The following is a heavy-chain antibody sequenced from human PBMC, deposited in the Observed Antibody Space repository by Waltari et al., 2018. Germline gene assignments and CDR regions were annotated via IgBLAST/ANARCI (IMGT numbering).Heavy chain of an antibody. Sequence: QVQLQESGPGLVKPSATLSLTCTVSGGSISSYYWRWIRQPPGKGLEWIGYIYYSGSTNYNPSLKSRVTISVDTSKNQFSLKLSSVTAADTAVYYCARGEYYGSGSSYDYWGQGTLVTVSS. J-gene: IGHJ4*02. D-gene: IGHD3-10*01. CDR2: IYYSGST. V-gene: IGHV4-59*01. CDR1: GGSISSYY. CDR3: ARGEYYGSGSSYDY.